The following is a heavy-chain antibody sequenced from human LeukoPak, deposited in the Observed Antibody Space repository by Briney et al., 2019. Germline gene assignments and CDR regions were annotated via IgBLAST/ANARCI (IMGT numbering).Heavy chain of an antibody. J-gene: IGHJ4*02. CDR3: VRDRYDFWRGCLDY. CDR2: INAGNGNT. V-gene: IGHV1-3*01. D-gene: IGHD3-3*01. Sequence: ASVKVSCKASGYTFTSYAMHWVRQAPGQRLEWMGWINAGNGNTKYSQKFQGRVTITRDTSASTAYMELSSLRSEDTAVYYCVRDRYDFWRGCLDYWGQGTLVTVSS. CDR1: GYTFTSYA.